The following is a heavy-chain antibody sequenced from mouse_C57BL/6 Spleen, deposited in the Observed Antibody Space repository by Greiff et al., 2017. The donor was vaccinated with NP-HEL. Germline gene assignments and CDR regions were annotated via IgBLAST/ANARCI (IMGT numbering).Heavy chain of an antibody. CDR1: GFTFSDYG. Sequence: VQLQESGGGLVKPGGSLKLSCAASGFTFSDYGMHWVRQAPEKGLEWVAYISSGSSTIYYADTVKGRFTISRDNAKNTLFLQMTSLRSEDTAMYYCASRAYWGQGTLVTVSA. J-gene: IGHJ3*01. CDR3: ASRAY. CDR2: ISSGSSTI. V-gene: IGHV5-17*01.